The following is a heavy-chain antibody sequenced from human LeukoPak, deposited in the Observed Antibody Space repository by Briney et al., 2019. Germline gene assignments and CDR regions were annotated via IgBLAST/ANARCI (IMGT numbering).Heavy chain of an antibody. J-gene: IGHJ4*02. Sequence: GGSLRLSCAASGFTFCSYSMNWVRQAPGKGLEWVSSISSSSSYIYYADSVKGRFTISRDNAKDSLYLQMNSLRAEDTAVYYCARGLRYFDWLFATFDYWGQGTLVTVSS. CDR1: GFTFCSYS. CDR2: ISSSSSYI. CDR3: ARGLRYFDWLFATFDY. V-gene: IGHV3-21*01. D-gene: IGHD3-9*01.